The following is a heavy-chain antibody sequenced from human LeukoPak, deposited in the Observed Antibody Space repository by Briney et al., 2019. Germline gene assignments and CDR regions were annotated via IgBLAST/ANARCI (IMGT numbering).Heavy chain of an antibody. Sequence: SETLSLTCAVSGYSISSGYYWGRIRQPPGKGLEWIGSIYRSGSTYYNPSLKSRVTISVDTSKNQFSLKLSSVTAADTAVYYCARLYSSSNYWGQGTLVTVSS. CDR3: ARLYSSSNY. CDR1: GYSISSGYY. D-gene: IGHD6-6*01. J-gene: IGHJ4*02. CDR2: IYRSGST. V-gene: IGHV4-38-2*01.